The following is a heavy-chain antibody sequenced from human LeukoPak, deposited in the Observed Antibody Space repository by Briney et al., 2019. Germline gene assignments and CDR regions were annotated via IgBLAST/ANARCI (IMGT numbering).Heavy chain of an antibody. CDR3: ARGYLYDFWSGYLNYYYYYYMDV. D-gene: IGHD3-3*01. V-gene: IGHV3-30*04. J-gene: IGHJ6*03. CDR2: ISYDGSNK. CDR1: GFTFSSYA. Sequence: PGGSLRLSCAASGFTFSSYAMHWVRQAPGKGLEWVAVISYDGSNKYYADSVKGRFTISRDNSKNTLYLQMNSLRAEDTAVYYCARGYLYDFWSGYLNYYYYYYMDVWGKGTTVTVSS.